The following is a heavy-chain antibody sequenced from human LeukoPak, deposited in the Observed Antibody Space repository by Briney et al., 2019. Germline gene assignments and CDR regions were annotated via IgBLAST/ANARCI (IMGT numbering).Heavy chain of an antibody. D-gene: IGHD6-13*01. Sequence: PSETLSLTCTVSGYSISSGNYWDWIRQPPGKGLEWIGSIYHSGSTYYNPSLKSRVTISVDTSKNQFSLKLSSVTAADTAVYYCARGYSSSWYFNWFDPWGQGTLVTVSS. CDR3: ARGYSSSWYFNWFDP. CDR1: GYSISSGNY. CDR2: IYHSGST. V-gene: IGHV4-38-2*02. J-gene: IGHJ5*02.